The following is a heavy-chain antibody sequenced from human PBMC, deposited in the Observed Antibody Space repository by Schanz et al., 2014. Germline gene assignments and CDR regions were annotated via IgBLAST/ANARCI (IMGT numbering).Heavy chain of an antibody. CDR3: ARDRQNIASPATGFDS. D-gene: IGHD6-13*01. V-gene: IGHV1-69*04. Sequence: QVQLVQSGAEMKKPGSLVRVSCKASGGPLSSYPINWVRQAPGQGLEWMGGVIPMLGITNYAGRFQGRVTITADTSTAYMELSSLRSDDTALYYCARDRQNIASPATGFDSWGQGTLVTVSS. CDR2: VIPMLGIT. CDR1: GGPLSSYP. J-gene: IGHJ4*02.